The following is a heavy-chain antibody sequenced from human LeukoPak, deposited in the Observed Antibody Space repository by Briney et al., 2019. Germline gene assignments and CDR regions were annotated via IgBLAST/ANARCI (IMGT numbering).Heavy chain of an antibody. Sequence: GGSLRLSCAASGFSFTSYAISWVRQAPGKGLEWVSAISGSGGSTYYADSVKGRFTISRDNSKNTLYLQMNSLRAGDTALYYCAKDLMHYYDSSGFVNDYWGQGTLVTVSS. CDR2: ISGSGGST. V-gene: IGHV3-23*01. D-gene: IGHD3-22*01. J-gene: IGHJ4*02. CDR3: AKDLMHYYDSSGFVNDY. CDR1: GFSFTSYA.